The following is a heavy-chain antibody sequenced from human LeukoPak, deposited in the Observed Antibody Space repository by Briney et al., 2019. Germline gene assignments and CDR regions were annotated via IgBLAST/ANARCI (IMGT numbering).Heavy chain of an antibody. D-gene: IGHD3-3*01. CDR1: GFTFTSFS. Sequence: GGSLRLSCAASGFTFTSFSMSWVRQAPGKGLEWVSSITGSGSSIYYADSVKGRFTISRDNARNSLYLQMNGLRPDDTAVYYCARDGGVDPYWGQGTLVTVSS. J-gene: IGHJ4*02. CDR3: ARDGGVDPY. V-gene: IGHV3-21*01. CDR2: ITGSGSSI.